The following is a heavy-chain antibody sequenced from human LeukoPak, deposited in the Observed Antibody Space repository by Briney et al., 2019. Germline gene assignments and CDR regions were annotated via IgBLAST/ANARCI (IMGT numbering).Heavy chain of an antibody. CDR3: AKAHCSSTSCSRADN. D-gene: IGHD2-2*01. V-gene: IGHV3-23*01. J-gene: IGHJ4*02. CDR2: IDGSGGTT. CDR1: GFTFTRNA. Sequence: GGSLRLSCAASGFTFTRNAMAWVRQAPAKGLEWVSAIDGSGGTTFYADSVKGRVTISRVQSTNTVYLQMNSLRADDTAVYYCAKAHCSSTSCSRADNWGQGTLVTVSS.